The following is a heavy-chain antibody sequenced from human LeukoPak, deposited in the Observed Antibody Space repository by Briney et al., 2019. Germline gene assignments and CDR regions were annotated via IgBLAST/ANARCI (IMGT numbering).Heavy chain of an antibody. CDR1: GFTFDDHA. D-gene: IGHD2-2*01. Sequence: GRSLRLSCAASGFTFDDHAMHWVRQAPGKGLEWVSGISWNSGSIGYADSVKGRFTISRDNAKNSLYLQMNSLRAEDTALYYCAKGASWGGYYFDYWGQGTLVTVSS. J-gene: IGHJ4*02. CDR3: AKGASWGGYYFDY. V-gene: IGHV3-9*01. CDR2: ISWNSGSI.